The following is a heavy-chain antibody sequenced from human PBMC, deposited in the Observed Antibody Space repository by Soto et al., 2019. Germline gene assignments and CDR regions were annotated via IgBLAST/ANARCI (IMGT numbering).Heavy chain of an antibody. CDR1: GFTFSSYA. V-gene: IGHV3-23*01. D-gene: IGHD6-19*01. J-gene: IGHJ3*02. CDR2: ISGSGGST. CDR3: AKVAQVSLAVAGGIDAFDI. Sequence: GGSLRLSCAASGFTFSSYAMSWVRQAPGKGLEWVSAISGSGGSTYYADYVKGRFTISRDNAKNSLYLQMNSLRAEDTALYYCAKVAQVSLAVAGGIDAFDIWGQGTMVTVS.